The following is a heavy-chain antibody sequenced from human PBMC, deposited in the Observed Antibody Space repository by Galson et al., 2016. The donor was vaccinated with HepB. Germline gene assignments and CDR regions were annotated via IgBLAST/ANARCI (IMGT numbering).Heavy chain of an antibody. CDR1: GFAFSSYD. CDR2: ISANGEAA. D-gene: IGHD3-3*01. CDR3: ARRAELAVGDFWFFFGMDV. V-gene: IGHV3-23*01. J-gene: IGHJ6*02. Sequence: SLRLSCAASGFAFSSYDMNWVRQAPGKGLEWVSIISANGEAAYYTDSVKGRFTISRDNSKNTLFLQMGSLRAEDTAVYYCARRAELAVGDFWFFFGMDVWGQGTTVTVSS.